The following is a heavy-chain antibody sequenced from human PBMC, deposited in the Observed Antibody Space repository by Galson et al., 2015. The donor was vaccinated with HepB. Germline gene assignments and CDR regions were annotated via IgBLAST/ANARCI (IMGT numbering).Heavy chain of an antibody. CDR2: IIPIFGTA. D-gene: IGHD6-13*01. CDR3: ARGSGIAAAGSQFFDY. CDR1: GVTFSSYA. J-gene: IGHJ4*02. V-gene: IGHV1-69*13. Sequence: SVKVSCKASGVTFSSYAISWVRQAPGQGLEWMGGIIPIFGTANYAQKFQGRVTITADESTNTAYMELNSLRSEDTAVYYCARGSGIAAAGSQFFDYWGQGTLVTVSP.